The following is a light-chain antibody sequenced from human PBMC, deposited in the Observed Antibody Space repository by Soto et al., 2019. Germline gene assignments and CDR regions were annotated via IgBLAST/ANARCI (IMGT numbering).Light chain of an antibody. Sequence: EIVLTQSPATLSLSPGERATLSCRASQSVSSYLAWYQQKPGQAPRLLIYDASNRATGIPARFSGSGSGTDFTLTISSLEPEDFAVYYCQQRSNWPLFVQGTNLEIK. CDR1: QSVSSY. CDR2: DAS. V-gene: IGKV3-11*01. CDR3: QQRSNWPL. J-gene: IGKJ2*01.